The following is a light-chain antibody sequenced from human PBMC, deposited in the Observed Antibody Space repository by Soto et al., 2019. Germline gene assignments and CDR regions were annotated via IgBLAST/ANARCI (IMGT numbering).Light chain of an antibody. V-gene: IGKV1D-12*01. Sequence: DIQMTQSPSSIPASVGDRVTISSQASQGISRSLAWYQQKPGQAPKLLIYAASSLQSGVPSRFSGRGFGTDCTLTISSLQTEDSSIYYCQQADTFPITFGQGTRLEIK. CDR2: AAS. CDR3: QQADTFPIT. CDR1: QGISRS. J-gene: IGKJ5*01.